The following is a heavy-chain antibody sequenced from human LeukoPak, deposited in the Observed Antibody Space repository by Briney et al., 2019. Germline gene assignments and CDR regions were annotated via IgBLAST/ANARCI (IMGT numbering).Heavy chain of an antibody. J-gene: IGHJ4*02. CDR1: GYSISSGYY. V-gene: IGHV4-38-2*01. CDR3: ARHPGRVRGFDY. Sequence: SETLSLTCAVSGYSISSGYYWGWIRQPPGKRLEWMRSNYHSGSTYYNPSLKSRVTISVNTPKNQFSLKLSSVTAADTAVYYCARHPGRVRGFDYWGQGTLVTVSS. CDR2: NYHSGST. D-gene: IGHD1-14*01.